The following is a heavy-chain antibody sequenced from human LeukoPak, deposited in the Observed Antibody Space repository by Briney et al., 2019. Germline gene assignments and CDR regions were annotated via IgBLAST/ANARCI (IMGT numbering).Heavy chain of an antibody. Sequence: PGRSLILSCAASGFTFSNYAMTWVRQAPGKGLEWVSAISGSGTSTFYADSVKGRFTISRDSSKNTLYLQMNSLRAEGTAVYYCAKSRCSGGSCYLSGGFDFWGQGTMVTVSS. D-gene: IGHD2-15*01. CDR2: ISGSGTST. CDR3: AKSRCSGGSCYLSGGFDF. J-gene: IGHJ3*01. CDR1: GFTFSNYA. V-gene: IGHV3-23*01.